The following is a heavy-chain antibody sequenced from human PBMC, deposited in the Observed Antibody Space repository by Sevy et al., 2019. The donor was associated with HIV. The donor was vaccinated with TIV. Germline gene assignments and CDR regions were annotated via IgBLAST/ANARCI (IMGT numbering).Heavy chain of an antibody. V-gene: IGHV4-59*01. CDR2: IYYSGST. J-gene: IGHJ3*02. CDR3: ARDRGSSEGDAFDI. CDR1: GGSISSYY. D-gene: IGHD2-2*01. Sequence: ETLSLTCTVSGGSISSYYWSWIRQPPGKGLEWIGYIYYSGSTNYNPSLKSRVTISVDTSKNQFSMKLSSVTAADTAVYYCARDRGSSEGDAFDIWGQGTMVTVSS.